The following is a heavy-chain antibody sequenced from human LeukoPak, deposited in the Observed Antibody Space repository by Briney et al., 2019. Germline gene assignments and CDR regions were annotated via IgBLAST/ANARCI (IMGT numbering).Heavy chain of an antibody. CDR3: ARDMAAAYGAFDI. Sequence: GGSLRLSCAASGFTFSSYSMNWVRQAPGKGLEWVSSISSSSSYIYYADSVKGRFTISRDNAKNSLYLQMNSLRAEDTAVYYCARDMAAAYGAFDIWGQGTMVTVSS. J-gene: IGHJ3*02. V-gene: IGHV3-21*01. CDR1: GFTFSSYS. CDR2: ISSSSSYI. D-gene: IGHD2-15*01.